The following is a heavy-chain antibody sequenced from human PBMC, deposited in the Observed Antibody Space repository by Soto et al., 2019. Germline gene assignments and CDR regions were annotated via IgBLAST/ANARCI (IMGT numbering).Heavy chain of an antibody. Sequence: EVQLVESGGGLVKPGESLRLSCAASGFTFTSYSMNWVRQAPGKGLEWVSSISSSSTYIYYADSVKGRFTISRDNAKNSLYLQRNSLRAEDTAVYYCARGPRATMARGWFDPWGQGTLVTVSS. CDR2: ISSSSTYI. J-gene: IGHJ5*02. CDR1: GFTFTSYS. CDR3: ARGPRATMARGWFDP. D-gene: IGHD3-10*01. V-gene: IGHV3-21*01.